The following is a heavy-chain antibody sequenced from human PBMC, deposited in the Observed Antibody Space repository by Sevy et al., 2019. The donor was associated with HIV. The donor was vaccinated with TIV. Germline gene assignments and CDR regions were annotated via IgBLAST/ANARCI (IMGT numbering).Heavy chain of an antibody. CDR2: IWYDGSNE. V-gene: IGHV3-33*01. Sequence: GGSLRLSCTASGFTFSTYGMHWVRQAPGKGLEGVALIWYDGSNEYYADSVKGRFTISRDNTKNTLYLQMNSLRAEDTVVYYCARDLLPLYYRSGIDVWGQGTMVTVSS. CDR1: GFTFSTYG. D-gene: IGHD3-10*01. CDR3: ARDLLPLYYRSGIDV. J-gene: IGHJ3*01.